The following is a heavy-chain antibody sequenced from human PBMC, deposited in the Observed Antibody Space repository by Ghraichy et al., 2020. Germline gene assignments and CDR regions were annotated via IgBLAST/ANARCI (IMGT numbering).Heavy chain of an antibody. CDR2: ISSSSSYI. V-gene: IGHV3-21*01. CDR3: ARDLGEIAVAGLYYYYYGMDV. J-gene: IGHJ6*02. Sequence: GGSLRLSCAASGFTFSSYSMNWVRQAPGKGLEWVSSISSSSSYIYYADSVKGRFTISRDNAKNSLYLQMNSLRAEDTAVYYCARDLGEIAVAGLYYYYYGMDVWGQGTTVTVSS. CDR1: GFTFSSYS. D-gene: IGHD6-19*01.